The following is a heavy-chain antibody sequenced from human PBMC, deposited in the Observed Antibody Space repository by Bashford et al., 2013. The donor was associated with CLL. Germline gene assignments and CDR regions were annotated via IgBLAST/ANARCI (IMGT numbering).Heavy chain of an antibody. D-gene: IGHD6-13*01. CDR3: ARDSSWSLDY. CDR1: GGSISSGGYY. J-gene: IGHJ4*02. V-gene: IGHV4-31*03. Sequence: SETLSLTCTVSGGSISSGGYYWSWIRQHPGKGLEWIGYIYYSGSTYYNPSLKSRVTISVDTSKNQFSLKLSSVTAADTAVYYCARDSSWSLDYWGQGTLVTVSS. CDR2: IYYSGST.